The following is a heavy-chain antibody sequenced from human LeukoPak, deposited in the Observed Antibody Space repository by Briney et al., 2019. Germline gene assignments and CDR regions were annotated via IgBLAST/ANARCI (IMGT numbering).Heavy chain of an antibody. V-gene: IGHV4-59*01. D-gene: IGHD3-22*01. CDR2: IYYSGST. J-gene: IGHJ3*02. CDR3: ARSVVGDAFDI. Sequence: SETLSLTCTVSGGSISSYYWSWIRQPPGKGLEWIGYIYYSGSTNYNPSLKSRVTISVDTSKNQFSLKLSSVTAADTAVYYCARSVVGDAFDIWGQGTMVTASS. CDR1: GGSISSYY.